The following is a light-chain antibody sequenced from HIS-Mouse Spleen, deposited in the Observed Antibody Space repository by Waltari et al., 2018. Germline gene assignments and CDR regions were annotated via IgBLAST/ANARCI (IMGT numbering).Light chain of an antibody. Sequence: EIVLTQSPATLSLSPGERATLSCRASQSVSSYLAWYQQNTGQAPRLLIYDASNSATGIPARFSGSGSGTDFTLTISSLEPEDFAVYYCQQRSNWPLTFGGGTKVEIK. CDR3: QQRSNWPLT. V-gene: IGKV3-11*01. J-gene: IGKJ4*01. CDR1: QSVSSY. CDR2: DAS.